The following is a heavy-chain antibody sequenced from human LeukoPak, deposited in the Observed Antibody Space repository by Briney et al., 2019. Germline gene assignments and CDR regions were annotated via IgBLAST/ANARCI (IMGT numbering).Heavy chain of an antibody. D-gene: IGHD2-21*02. J-gene: IGHJ4*02. CDR1: GFTFNNYG. CDR3: ARVGDAYCGGDCYPDY. Sequence: GGSLRLSCAASGFTFNNYGMNWVRQAPGKGLEWVSYISSSSSYTNYADSVKGRFTISRDNAKNSLYLQMNSLRAEDTAVYYCARVGDAYCGGDCYPDYWGQGTLVTVSS. CDR2: ISSSSSYT. V-gene: IGHV3-21*05.